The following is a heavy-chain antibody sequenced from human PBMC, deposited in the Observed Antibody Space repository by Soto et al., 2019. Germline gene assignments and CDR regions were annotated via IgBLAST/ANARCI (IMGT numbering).Heavy chain of an antibody. J-gene: IGHJ4*02. CDR3: ARDSPPVDH. V-gene: IGHV1-18*01. CDR2: ISAYNGNK. Sequence: QVQLVQSGAEVKKPGASVKVSCKASGYTFNSYGISWVRQTPGQGLEWMGWISAYNGNKKYAQKLQGRITMPTDTSTRTAYRELRSLRSDDTAVYYCARDSPPVDHWGQGPLVTVSS. CDR1: GYTFNSYG.